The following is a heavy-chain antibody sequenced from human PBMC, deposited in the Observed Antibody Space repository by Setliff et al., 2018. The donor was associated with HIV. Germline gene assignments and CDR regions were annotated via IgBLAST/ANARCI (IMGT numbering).Heavy chain of an antibody. D-gene: IGHD5-18*01. J-gene: IGHJ4*02. CDR1: GYTFTNYY. Sequence: GASVKVSCKASGYTFTNYYMHWVRQAPGQGLEWMGWINPNSGGTNYAQKFQGRVTMTRDTSISTAYMELGRLRSDDTAVYYCARTLPQYTNLFDYWGQGTLVTVSS. CDR2: INPNSGGT. V-gene: IGHV1-2*02. CDR3: ARTLPQYTNLFDY.